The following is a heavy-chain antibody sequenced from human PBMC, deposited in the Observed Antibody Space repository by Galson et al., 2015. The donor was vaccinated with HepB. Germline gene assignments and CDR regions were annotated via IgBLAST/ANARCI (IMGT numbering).Heavy chain of an antibody. V-gene: IGHV3-23*01. CDR2: ISDSGDTT. D-gene: IGHD1/OR15-1a*01. CDR1: GFSFFDYA. CDR3: AKELFSLREYKVGEIVPSEQYGIDV. J-gene: IGHJ6*02. Sequence: SLRLSCATSGFSFFDYAMSWVRQAPGKGLKWVSVISDSGDTTNYADSVKGRFIISRGNSKNILYLQMNSLRDEDTAVYYCAKELFSLREYKVGEIVPSEQYGIDVWGQGTTVTVSS.